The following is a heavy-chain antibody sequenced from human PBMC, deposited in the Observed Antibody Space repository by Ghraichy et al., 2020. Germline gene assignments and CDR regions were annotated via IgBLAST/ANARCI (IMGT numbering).Heavy chain of an antibody. Sequence: ASVKVSCKASGYTFTSYDINWVRQATGQGLEWMGWMNPNSGNTGYAQKFQGRVTMTRNTSISTAYMELSSLRSEDTAVYYCARGAFYYDFWSGYYTDWYFDLWGRGTLVSVSS. CDR1: GYTFTSYD. CDR3: ARGAFYYDFWSGYYTDWYFDL. D-gene: IGHD3-3*01. J-gene: IGHJ2*01. V-gene: IGHV1-8*01. CDR2: MNPNSGNT.